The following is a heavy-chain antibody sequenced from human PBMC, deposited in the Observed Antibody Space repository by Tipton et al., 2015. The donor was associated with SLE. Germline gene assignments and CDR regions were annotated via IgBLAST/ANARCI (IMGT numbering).Heavy chain of an antibody. CDR2: IYDSGST. Sequence: LRLSCTVSGGSISLHYWSWIRQPPGKGLEWIGYIYDSGSTNYNPSLKSRVTISIDTSKNHFSLTLNSVIAADTAVYFCARIQVLYYYGSGSYVFDIWGQGSLVTVSS. V-gene: IGHV4-59*11. CDR1: GGSISLHY. D-gene: IGHD3-10*01. J-gene: IGHJ4*02. CDR3: ARIQVLYYYGSGSYVFDI.